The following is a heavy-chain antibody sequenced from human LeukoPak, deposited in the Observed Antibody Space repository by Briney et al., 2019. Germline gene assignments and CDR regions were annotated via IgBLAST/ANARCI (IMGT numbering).Heavy chain of an antibody. CDR2: INHSGST. J-gene: IGHJ4*02. CDR1: GGSFSGYY. V-gene: IGHV4-34*01. Sequence: SETLSLTCAVYGGSFSGYYWSWIRQPPGKGLEWIGEINHSGSTNYNPSLKSRVTISVDTSKNQFSLKLSSVTAADTAVYYCASESIVGATNFDYWGQGTLVTVSS. D-gene: IGHD1-26*01. CDR3: ASESIVGATNFDY.